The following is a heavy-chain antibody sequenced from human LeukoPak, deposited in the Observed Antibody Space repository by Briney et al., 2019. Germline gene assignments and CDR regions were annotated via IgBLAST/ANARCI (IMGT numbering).Heavy chain of an antibody. CDR3: ARVATGTTGTPNWFDP. CDR2: INPSGGST. Sequence: GASVKVSCKASGYTFTSYYMHWVRQPPGQGLEWMGIINPSGGSTSYAQKFQGRVTMTRDMSTSTVYMELSSLRSEDTAVYYCARVATGTTGTPNWFDPWGQGTLVTVSS. D-gene: IGHD1-7*01. V-gene: IGHV1-46*01. J-gene: IGHJ5*02. CDR1: GYTFTSYY.